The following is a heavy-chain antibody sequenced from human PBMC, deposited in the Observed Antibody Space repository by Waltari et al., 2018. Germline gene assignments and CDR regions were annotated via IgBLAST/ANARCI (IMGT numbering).Heavy chain of an antibody. CDR3: VRDKSGGYYDY. CDR1: GFTSTDPY. D-gene: IGHD1-26*01. V-gene: IGHV3-72*01. CDR2: IRNRARSFTT. Sequence: EVQVVEAGGGLVQPGGSLRLSCAASGFTSTDPYMNWVRQAPGKGLDWVGLIRNRARSFTTDYAASVEGRFAISRDDSKNLLYLQMNSLKTEDTAVYYCVRDKSGGYYDYWGQGTLVTVSS. J-gene: IGHJ4*02.